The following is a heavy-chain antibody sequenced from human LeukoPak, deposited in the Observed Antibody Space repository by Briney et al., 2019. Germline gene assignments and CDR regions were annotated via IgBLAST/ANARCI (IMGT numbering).Heavy chain of an antibody. Sequence: ASVKVSCKASGYTFTSYGISWVRQAPGQGLEWMGWISAYNGNTNYAQKLQGRVTMTTDTSTSTAYMELRSLRSDDTAVYYCAREPQWESQYTSDDAFDIWGQGTMVTVSS. CDR3: AREPQWESQYTSDDAFDI. CDR1: GYTFTSYG. CDR2: ISAYNGNT. J-gene: IGHJ3*02. V-gene: IGHV1-18*01. D-gene: IGHD1-26*01.